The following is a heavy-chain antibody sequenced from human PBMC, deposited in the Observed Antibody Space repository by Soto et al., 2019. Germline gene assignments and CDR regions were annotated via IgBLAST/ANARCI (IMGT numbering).Heavy chain of an antibody. D-gene: IGHD2-2*01. J-gene: IGHJ4*02. CDR2: IYYSGST. CDR1: GGSISSYY. CDR3: ARAVLPATAPFDY. Sequence: QVQLQESGPRLVKPSETLSLTCIVSGGSISSYYWSWIRQPPGKGLEWIGYIYYSGSTNYNPSLKSRVTISVDTSKNQFALTLSSVTAADTGVYYCARAVLPATAPFDYWGQGTLVTVSS. V-gene: IGHV4-59*01.